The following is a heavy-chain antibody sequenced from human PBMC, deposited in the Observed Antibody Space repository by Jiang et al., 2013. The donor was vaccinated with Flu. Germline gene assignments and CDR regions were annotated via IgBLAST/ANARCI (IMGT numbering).Heavy chain of an antibody. J-gene: IGHJ4*02. D-gene: IGHD3-10*01. V-gene: IGHV2-70*04. CDR2: IDWDGDE. CDR3: ARMGHGSGSYSH. Sequence: KPTQTLTLTCTFSGFSLNSSAMRLSWIRQPPGKALEWLARIDWDGDEFYSTSLKTRLAISKDTSKNRVVLTTTNMDPVDTAIYYCARMGHGSGSYSHWGQGTLVTVSS. CDR1: GFSLNSSAMR.